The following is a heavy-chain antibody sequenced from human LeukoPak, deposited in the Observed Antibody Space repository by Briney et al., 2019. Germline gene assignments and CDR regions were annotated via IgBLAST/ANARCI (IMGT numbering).Heavy chain of an antibody. J-gene: IGHJ5*02. CDR3: AKTGRPNNSGWYRWFDP. D-gene: IGHD6-19*01. CDR1: GDSISTYY. Sequence: SDTLSLTCTVSGDSISTYYWSWIRQPPGKGLEWLGCICNSGGTNCNPSLKSRVTISVDTSKNQFSLNLSSVTAADTAVYYCAKTGRPNNSGWYRWFDPWGQGTLVTVSS. V-gene: IGHV4-4*09. CDR2: ICNSGGT.